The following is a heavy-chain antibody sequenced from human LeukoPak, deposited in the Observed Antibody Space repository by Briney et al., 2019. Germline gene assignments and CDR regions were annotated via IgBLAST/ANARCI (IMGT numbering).Heavy chain of an antibody. Sequence: PSETLSLTCSLSAHFITSGYYWGWIRQPPGKGLEWIGTIYQSGNSYYNPSLKGRLTISVDTSKNHLSLKLSSVPAPGTALTYRASDSGTTGEVKFDPWGQGTLVTVSS. V-gene: IGHV4-38-2*02. CDR3: ASDSGTTGEVKFDP. CDR1: AHFITSGYY. D-gene: IGHD3-10*01. J-gene: IGHJ5*02. CDR2: IYQSGNS.